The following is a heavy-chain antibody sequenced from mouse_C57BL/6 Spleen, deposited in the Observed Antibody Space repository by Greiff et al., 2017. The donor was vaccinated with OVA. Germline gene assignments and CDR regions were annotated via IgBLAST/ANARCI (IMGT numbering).Heavy chain of an antibody. J-gene: IGHJ2*01. V-gene: IGHV5-17*01. D-gene: IGHD1-1*01. CDR3: ARQALYYSGSSDFGC. CDR1: GFTFSDYG. CDR2: ISSGSSTI. Sequence: EVQVVESGGGLVKPGGSLKLSCAASGFTFSDYGMHWVRQAPEKGLEWVAYISSGSSTIYYADTVKGRFTISRDNAKNTLFLQMTSLRSEDTAMYYCARQALYYSGSSDFGCWGQGATLTVAS.